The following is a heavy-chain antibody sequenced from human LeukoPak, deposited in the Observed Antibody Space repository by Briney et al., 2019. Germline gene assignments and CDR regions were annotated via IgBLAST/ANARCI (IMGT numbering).Heavy chain of an antibody. J-gene: IGHJ4*02. D-gene: IGHD3-22*01. CDR3: ARADYTYYYDSSGYYDY. CDR1: GGTFSSYA. Sequence: VASVKVSCKASGGTFSSYAISWVRQAPGQGLEWMGGIIPIFGTANYAQKFQGRVTITADKSTSTAYMELSSLRSEDTAVYYCARADYTYYYDSSGYYDYWGQGTLVTVSS. V-gene: IGHV1-69*06. CDR2: IIPIFGTA.